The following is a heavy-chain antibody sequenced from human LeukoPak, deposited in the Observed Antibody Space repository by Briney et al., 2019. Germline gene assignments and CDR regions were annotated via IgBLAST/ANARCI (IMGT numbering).Heavy chain of an antibody. D-gene: IGHD5-18*01. CDR1: GYTFTSYA. Sequence: ASVKVSCKASGYTFTSYAMHWVRQAPGQRLEWMGWINAGNGNTKYSQKFQGRVTMTEDTSTDTAYMELSSLRSEDTAVYYCATDETSRSRGYSYGYDYWGQGTLVTVSS. CDR3: ATDETSRSRGYSYGYDY. V-gene: IGHV1-3*01. J-gene: IGHJ4*02. CDR2: INAGNGNT.